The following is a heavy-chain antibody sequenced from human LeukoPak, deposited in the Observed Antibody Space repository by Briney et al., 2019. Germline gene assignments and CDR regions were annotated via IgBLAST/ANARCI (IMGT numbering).Heavy chain of an antibody. CDR2: TDWDDDK. J-gene: IGHJ4*02. Sequence: SGPTLVNPTQTLTLTRTFSGFSLSTNGMRVSWIRQPPGKALEWLARTDWDDDKFYSTSLKTRLTISKDTSKNQVVLTMTNMDPVDTATYYCARTLSGTTFDYWGQGTLVTVSS. CDR1: GFSLSTNGMR. V-gene: IGHV2-70*04. CDR3: ARTLSGTTFDY. D-gene: IGHD1-7*01.